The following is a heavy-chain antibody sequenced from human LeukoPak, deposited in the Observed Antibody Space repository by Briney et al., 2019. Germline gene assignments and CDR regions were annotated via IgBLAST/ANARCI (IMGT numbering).Heavy chain of an antibody. Sequence: SETLSLTCTVSGGSISSSSYYWGWIRQPPGKGLEWIGSIYYSGSTYYNPSLKSRVTISVDTSKNQFSLKLSSVTAADTAVYYCARDMVRGKGYFDYWGQGTLVTVSS. D-gene: IGHD3-10*01. V-gene: IGHV4-39*07. CDR1: GGSISSSSYY. CDR2: IYYSGST. J-gene: IGHJ4*02. CDR3: ARDMVRGKGYFDY.